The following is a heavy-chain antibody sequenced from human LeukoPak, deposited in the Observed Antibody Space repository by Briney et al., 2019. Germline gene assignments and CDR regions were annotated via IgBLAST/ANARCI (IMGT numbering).Heavy chain of an antibody. D-gene: IGHD3-22*01. V-gene: IGHV3-48*03. Sequence: GGSLRLSCAASGFTFSSYEMNWVRQAPGKGLEWVSYISSSGNTIYYADSVKGRFTISRDNAKNSLYLQMNSLSAEDTAVYYCARKNYDNSGYFHHWGQGTLVTVSS. CDR2: ISSSGNTI. J-gene: IGHJ1*01. CDR3: ARKNYDNSGYFHH. CDR1: GFTFSSYE.